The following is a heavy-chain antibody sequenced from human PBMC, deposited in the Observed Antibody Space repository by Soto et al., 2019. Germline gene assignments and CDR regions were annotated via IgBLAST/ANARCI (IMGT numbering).Heavy chain of an antibody. D-gene: IGHD3-10*01. J-gene: IGHJ4*02. CDR1: GGTFSSYT. V-gene: IGHV1-69*02. CDR2: VIPILGIT. CDR3: ASEGFGGYADY. Sequence: QVQLVQSGAEVKEPGSSVKVSCKASGGTFSSYTIIWVRQAPGQGLEWMGRVIPILGITNYAQKFQGRVTITADKSTSTAYMDLSSLRSEDTAVYYCASEGFGGYADYWGQGSLVTVSS.